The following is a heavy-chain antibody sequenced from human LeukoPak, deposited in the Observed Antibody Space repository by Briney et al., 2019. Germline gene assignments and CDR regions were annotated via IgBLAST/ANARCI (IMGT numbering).Heavy chain of an antibody. Sequence: ASVKVSCKASGYTFTSYYMHWVRQAPGQGLEWMGWINPNSGGTNYAQKFQGRVTMTRDTSISTAYMELSRLRSDDTAVYYCAREGLWNIVVVTADDAFDIWGQGTMVTVSS. CDR2: INPNSGGT. J-gene: IGHJ3*02. CDR1: GYTFTSYY. CDR3: AREGLWNIVVVTADDAFDI. D-gene: IGHD2-21*02. V-gene: IGHV1-2*02.